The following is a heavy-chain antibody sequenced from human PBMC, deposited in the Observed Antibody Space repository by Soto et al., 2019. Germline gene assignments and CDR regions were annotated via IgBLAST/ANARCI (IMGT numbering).Heavy chain of an antibody. Sequence: EVQLVESVGGLVQPGGSLRLSCAASGFTVSGNYMSWVRQAPGQGLDWVSVIYSAVSTYYIASVNGRFTISRDNSKNTLYLQMNSLRAEDTAVYYCASDIFTTRATGVFDIWGQGTRVTVSS. D-gene: IGHD1-1*01. CDR3: ASDIFTTRATGVFDI. CDR1: GFTVSGNY. V-gene: IGHV3-66*01. J-gene: IGHJ3*02. CDR2: IYSAVST.